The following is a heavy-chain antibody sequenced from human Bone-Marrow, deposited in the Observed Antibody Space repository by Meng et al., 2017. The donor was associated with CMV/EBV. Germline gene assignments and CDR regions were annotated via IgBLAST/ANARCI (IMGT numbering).Heavy chain of an antibody. D-gene: IGHD6-19*01. CDR2: VNSNNDAT. CDR3: VRSSGWSLFDY. V-gene: IGHV1-2*02. CDR1: GFTFSDFY. Sequence: QVQRVQSGGVMKKCGASVKVPCTTSGFTFSDFYIHWVRQAPGQGLEWMGWVNSNNDATNYARKFQGRVSMTRDTSISTAHMELSRLMSDDTAVYYCVRSSGWSLFDYWGQGTLVTVSS. J-gene: IGHJ4*02.